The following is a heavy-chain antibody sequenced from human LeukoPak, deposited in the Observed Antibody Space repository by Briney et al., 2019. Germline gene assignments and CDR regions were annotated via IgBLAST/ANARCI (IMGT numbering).Heavy chain of an antibody. CDR3: ARGFSSLDY. J-gene: IGHJ4*02. D-gene: IGHD3-10*01. CDR1: GGSISTYY. V-gene: IGHV4-59*01. CDR2: IYYSGST. Sequence: SETLSLTCTVSGGSISTYYWSWIRQPPGKGLEWIGHIYYSGSTKYNPSLKSRVTISVDTSKNQFSQKLNAVTAADTAVFYCARGFSSLDYWGQGTLVTVSS.